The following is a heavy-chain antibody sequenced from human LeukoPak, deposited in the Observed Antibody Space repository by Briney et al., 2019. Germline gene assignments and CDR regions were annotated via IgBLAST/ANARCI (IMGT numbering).Heavy chain of an antibody. CDR2: LIPIFGTP. D-gene: IGHD2-15*01. Sequence: SVKVSCKASGDTVRRNAISWVRQAPGQGLEWMGGLIPIFGTPNYAQKFQGRITITADESTSTAYMELSGLRSEDTAVYFCAFYLGYCSGGSCYHHFDYWGQGNLVTVSS. CDR1: GDTVRRNA. CDR3: AFYLGYCSGGSCYHHFDY. J-gene: IGHJ4*02. V-gene: IGHV1-69*13.